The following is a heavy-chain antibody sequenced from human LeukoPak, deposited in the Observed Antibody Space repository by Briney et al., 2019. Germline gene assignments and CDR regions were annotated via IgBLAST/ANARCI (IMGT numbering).Heavy chain of an antibody. D-gene: IGHD3-16*01. J-gene: IGHJ4*02. Sequence: GGSLRLSCAASGFTFSGFWMSWVRQAPTKGLEWVANIKYDGSDKRYVDSLKDRFTVYRDNANNSLYLQMNSRRAVDTAVYYCVRGGGSFDSWGQGTLVTVSS. V-gene: IGHV3-7*04. CDR3: VRGGGSFDS. CDR2: IKYDGSDK. CDR1: GFTFSGFW.